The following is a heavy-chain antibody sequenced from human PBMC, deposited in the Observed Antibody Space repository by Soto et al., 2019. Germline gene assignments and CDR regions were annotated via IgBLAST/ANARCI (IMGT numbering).Heavy chain of an antibody. CDR2: IIPICGTA. Sequence: QVQLVQSGAEVKKPGSSVKVSCKASGGTFSRCAISWVRQAPGQGLEWMGGIIPICGTANYAQKFQGRVTITADESTSTAYMELSSLRFADTAVYYCARAIVGPTTTGWLDPWGQGTLVTVSS. CDR3: ARAIVGPTTTGWLDP. V-gene: IGHV1-69*01. CDR1: GGTFSRCA. D-gene: IGHD1-26*01. J-gene: IGHJ5*02.